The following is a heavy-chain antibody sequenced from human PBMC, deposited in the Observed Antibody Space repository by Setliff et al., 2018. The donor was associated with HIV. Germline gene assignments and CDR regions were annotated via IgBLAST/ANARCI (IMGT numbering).Heavy chain of an antibody. Sequence: SVKVSCKASGGAFLNSAINWVRQAPGQGLQWVGGIVPLVDVKQSAQPFLGRVTLTVDDSMTTAYMELTSLTSDDTAVYFCARSPLDYDGSDYYYRYFDLWGVGTLVTAPQ. J-gene: IGHJ4*02. CDR2: IVPLVDVK. CDR3: ARSPLDYDGSDYYYRYFDL. V-gene: IGHV1-69*10. CDR1: GGAFLNSA. D-gene: IGHD3-22*01.